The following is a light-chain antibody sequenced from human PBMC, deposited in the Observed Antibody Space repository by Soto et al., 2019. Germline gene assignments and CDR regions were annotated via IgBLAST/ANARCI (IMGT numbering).Light chain of an antibody. CDR1: TSNIGEGYD. Sequence: QSGLTQPPSVSGAPGQRVTSSCAGNTSNIGEGYDVHWYQQFPGTAPRLVIHANTNRPSGVPDRFSGSKSGTSASLAITGLQADDGADYHCQSYDIKLSSPVFGGGTKVTVL. CDR3: QSYDIKLSSPV. CDR2: ANT. J-gene: IGLJ2*01. V-gene: IGLV1-40*01.